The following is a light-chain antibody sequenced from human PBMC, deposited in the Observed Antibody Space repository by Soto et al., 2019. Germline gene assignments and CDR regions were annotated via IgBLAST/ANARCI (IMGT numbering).Light chain of an antibody. Sequence: QSALTQPPSASGSPGQSVTISCSGTGSDVGGNNYVSWYQQHPGKAPKLMIYEVNKRPSGVPDRFSGSKSGNTASLTVSGLQADDEADYYCNSYAGSTNNVVFGGGTQLTVL. J-gene: IGLJ2*01. V-gene: IGLV2-8*01. CDR3: NSYAGSTNNVV. CDR2: EVN. CDR1: GSDVGGNNY.